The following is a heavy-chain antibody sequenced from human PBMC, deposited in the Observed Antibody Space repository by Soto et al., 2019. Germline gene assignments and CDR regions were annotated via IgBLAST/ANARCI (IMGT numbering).Heavy chain of an antibody. CDR3: TTERDY. V-gene: IGHV3-73*02. CDR2: IRSRPHNYAT. CDR1: GLNLSGSA. J-gene: IGHJ4*02. Sequence: EVQLVDSGGGLVQIGGSLRLSCATSGLNLSGSAMHWARQASGKGLEWVGRIRSRPHNYATTYAASVEGRFTISRDGTKNTVYLQMTGLETADTAVYYCTTERDYWGRGTLVTVSS.